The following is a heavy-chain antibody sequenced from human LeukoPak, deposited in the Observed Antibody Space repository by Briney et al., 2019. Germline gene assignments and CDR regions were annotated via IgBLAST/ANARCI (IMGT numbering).Heavy chain of an antibody. J-gene: IGHJ4*02. Sequence: PVGSLRLSCAASGFTFSDYYMSWIRQAPGKGLEWVAYITSSGDNIYYAESVKGRFTISRDNAKNALFLRMSSLRVEDTATYYCASDIVATSGDFWGQGTLVSVSS. CDR2: ITSSGDNI. CDR1: GFTFSDYY. D-gene: IGHD5-12*01. V-gene: IGHV3-11*01. CDR3: ASDIVATSGDF.